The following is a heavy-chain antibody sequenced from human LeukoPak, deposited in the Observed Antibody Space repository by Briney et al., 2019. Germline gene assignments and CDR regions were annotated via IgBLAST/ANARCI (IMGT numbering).Heavy chain of an antibody. J-gene: IGHJ4*02. D-gene: IGHD6-25*01. Sequence: GASVKVSCRASGDTLTVHNIHWMRQAPGQGLEWMGWIHPSSGARQYAQKFQGRVTMTRDTSISTAYMELTSLRSDDTAIYYCAVSVQAASIPAFDYWGQGALPTVSS. CDR1: GDTLTVHN. CDR3: AVSVQAASIPAFDY. CDR2: IHPSSGAR. V-gene: IGHV1-2*02.